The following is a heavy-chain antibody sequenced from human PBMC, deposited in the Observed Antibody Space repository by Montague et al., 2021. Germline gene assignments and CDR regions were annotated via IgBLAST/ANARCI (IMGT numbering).Heavy chain of an antibody. V-gene: IGHV3-23*01. D-gene: IGHD4-23*01. CDR1: RFTSSSYA. CDR2: ISGSGGST. J-gene: IGHJ4*02. CDR3: ANRPDITVVTL. Sequence: SLRLSCAASRFTSSSYAMSWVRQAPGKGLEWVSAISGSGGSTYYADSVKGRFTISRDNSKNTLYLQMNSLRAEDTAVYYCANRPDITVVTLGGQGTLVTASS.